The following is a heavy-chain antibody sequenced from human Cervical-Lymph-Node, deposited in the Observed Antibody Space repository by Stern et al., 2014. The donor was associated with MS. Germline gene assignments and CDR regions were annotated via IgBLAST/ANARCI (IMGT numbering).Heavy chain of an antibody. D-gene: IGHD6-19*01. CDR3: ATASSGWWK. CDR1: GFTFSNYW. V-gene: IGHV3-74*02. CDR2: INSDGSTI. J-gene: IGHJ4*02. Sequence: EMQLVESGGGLVHPGGSLRLSCVASGFTFSNYWMHWVRQAPGQGLVWVSRINSDGSTITYADSVRGRFTISRDNAKNTLDLQMNSLRDEDTAVYYCATASSGWWKWGKGTLVTVSS.